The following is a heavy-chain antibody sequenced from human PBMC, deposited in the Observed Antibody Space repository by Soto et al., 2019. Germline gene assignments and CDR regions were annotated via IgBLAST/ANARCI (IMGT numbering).Heavy chain of an antibody. CDR3: ARDRLAARSFDP. D-gene: IGHD6-6*01. V-gene: IGHV1-3*01. CDR2: INAGNGNT. CDR1: GYTFTSYA. Sequence: ASVKVSCKASGYTFTSYAMHWVRQAPGQRLEWMGWINAGNGNTKYSQKFQGIVTITRDTSASTAYMELSSLRSEDTAVYYCARDRLAARSFDPWGQGTLVTSPQ. J-gene: IGHJ5*02.